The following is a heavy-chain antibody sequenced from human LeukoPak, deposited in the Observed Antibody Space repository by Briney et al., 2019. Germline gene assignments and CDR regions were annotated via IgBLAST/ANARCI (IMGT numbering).Heavy chain of an antibody. CDR2: ISSSSSYI. CDR3: ARDRISYGYGGFGY. CDR1: GFTFSSYS. J-gene: IGHJ4*02. Sequence: GGSLRLSCAASGFTFSSYSMNWVRQAPGKGLEWVSSISSSSSYIYYADSVKGRFTISRDNAKNSLYLQMNSLRAEDTAVYYCARDRISYGYGGFGYWGQGTLVTVSS. V-gene: IGHV3-21*01. D-gene: IGHD1-26*01.